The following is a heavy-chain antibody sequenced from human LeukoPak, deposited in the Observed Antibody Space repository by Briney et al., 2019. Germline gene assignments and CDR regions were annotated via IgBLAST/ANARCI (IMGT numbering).Heavy chain of an antibody. Sequence: SETLSLTCAVYGGSFSGYYWSWIRQPPGKGLEWIGEINHSGSTNYNPSLKSRVTISVDTSKNQFSLKPSSVTAADTAVYYCARDGTYYDILTGYSDNWFDPWGQGTLVTVSS. CDR1: GGSFSGYY. J-gene: IGHJ5*02. V-gene: IGHV4-34*01. D-gene: IGHD3-9*01. CDR2: INHSGST. CDR3: ARDGTYYDILTGYSDNWFDP.